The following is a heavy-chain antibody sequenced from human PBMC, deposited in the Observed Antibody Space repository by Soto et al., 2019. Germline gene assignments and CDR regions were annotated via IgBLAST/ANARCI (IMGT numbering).Heavy chain of an antibody. CDR1: GFTFGDYA. D-gene: IGHD1-26*01. CDR3: TRSPLRSGWSPFDY. Sequence: QSGGSLRLSCTASGFTFGDYAMSWVRQAPGKGLEWVGFIRSKAYGGTTEYAASVKGRFTISRDDSKSIAYLQMNSLKTEDTAVYYCTRSPLRSGWSPFDYWGQGTLVTVSS. V-gene: IGHV3-49*04. CDR2: IRSKAYGGTT. J-gene: IGHJ4*02.